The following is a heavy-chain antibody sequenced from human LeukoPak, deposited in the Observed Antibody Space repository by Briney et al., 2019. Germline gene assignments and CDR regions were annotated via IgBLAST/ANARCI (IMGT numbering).Heavy chain of an antibody. D-gene: IGHD5-18*01. CDR2: ISGSGGST. V-gene: IGHV3-23*01. J-gene: IGHJ4*02. CDR3: AKDVGLIPAMVSY. CDR1: GFTFSGYA. Sequence: GGSLRLSCTASGFTFSGYAMSWVRQAPGKGLERVSAISGSGGSTYYADSVKGRFTISRDNSKNTLYLQMNSLRAEDTAVYYCAKDVGLIPAMVSYWGQGTLVTVSS.